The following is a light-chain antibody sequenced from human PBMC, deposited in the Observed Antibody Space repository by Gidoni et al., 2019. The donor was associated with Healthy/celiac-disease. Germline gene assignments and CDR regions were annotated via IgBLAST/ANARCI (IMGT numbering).Light chain of an antibody. CDR2: DAS. J-gene: IGKJ5*01. V-gene: IGKV3-11*01. CDR1: QSVSSY. Sequence: EIVLTQSPATLSLSPGERATLSCRARQSVSSYFAWDQQKPGQAPRLLIYDASNRATGIPARFSGSGSGTDFTLTISSLEPEDFAVYYCQQWVTFGQGTRLEIK. CDR3: QQWVT.